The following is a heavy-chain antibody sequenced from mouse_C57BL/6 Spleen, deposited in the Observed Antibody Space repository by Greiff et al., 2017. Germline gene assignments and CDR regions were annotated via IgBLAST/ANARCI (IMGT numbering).Heavy chain of an antibody. V-gene: IGHV1-69*01. Sequence: QVKLQQPGAELVMPGASVKLSCKASGYTFTSYWMHWVKQRPGQGLEWIGEIDPSDSYTNYNQKFKGKSTLTVDKSSSTAYMQLSSLTSEDSAVYYCARVTTVAYYFDYWGQGTTLTVSS. D-gene: IGHD1-1*01. CDR3: ARVTTVAYYFDY. CDR2: IDPSDSYT. J-gene: IGHJ2*01. CDR1: GYTFTSYW.